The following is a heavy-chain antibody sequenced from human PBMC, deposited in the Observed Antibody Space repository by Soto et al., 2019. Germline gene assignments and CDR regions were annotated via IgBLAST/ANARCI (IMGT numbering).Heavy chain of an antibody. Sequence: DVQLLESGGDLVQPGESLRLSCVASGFTFSSYAMNWVRQAPGMGLEWVSTISGSGGSIYYADSVKGRFAIPRDNSKTTLFLQTSSLRGEYTAIYYCGKGTSYGFEFLDYWGQGTLVTVSS. CDR3: GKGTSYGFEFLDY. V-gene: IGHV3-23*01. CDR1: GFTFSSYA. D-gene: IGHD3-16*01. J-gene: IGHJ4*02. CDR2: ISGSGGSI.